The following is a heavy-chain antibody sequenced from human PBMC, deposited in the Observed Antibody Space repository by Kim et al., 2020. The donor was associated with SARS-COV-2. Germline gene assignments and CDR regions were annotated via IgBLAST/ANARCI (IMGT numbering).Heavy chain of an antibody. V-gene: IGHV4-59*01. CDR1: GGSIGTDY. Sequence: SETLSLTCIVSGGSIGTDYWGWIRQPPGKGLEWIGNIFIGSTNYNPSLKSRVAISVDTSKKEISLMVTSVTSADTAVYYCVRDWSFYGMDVWGQGTTVTVSS. CDR2: IFIGST. J-gene: IGHJ6*02. CDR3: VRDWSFYGMDV.